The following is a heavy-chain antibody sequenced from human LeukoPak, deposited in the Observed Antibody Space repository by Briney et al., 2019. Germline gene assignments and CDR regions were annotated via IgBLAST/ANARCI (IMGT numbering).Heavy chain of an antibody. V-gene: IGHV3-74*01. J-gene: IGHJ4*02. D-gene: IGHD5-18*01. CDR3: ARAGYSYGCLDY. CDR1: GFTFSSYW. CDR2: INTDGSST. Sequence: GGSLRLSCAASGFTFSSYWMHWVRQAPGKGLVWVSRINTDGSSTSYADSVKGRFTISRDNAKNTLYLQMNSLRAEDTAVYYCARAGYSYGCLDYWGQGTLVTVSS.